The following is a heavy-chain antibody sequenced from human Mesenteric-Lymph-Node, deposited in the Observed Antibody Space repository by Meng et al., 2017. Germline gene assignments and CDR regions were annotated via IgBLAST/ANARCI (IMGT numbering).Heavy chain of an antibody. J-gene: IGHJ5*02. Sequence: QGPVQESGPGLVKPSQTLSLTCTVSGGSMSSGDYFWNWIRQPPGKGLEWIGYIYYSGNTYYNPSLKSRVTISIDTSKNQFSLKLSSVTAADTAVYYCARAEYYNWFDPWGQGTLVTVSS. CDR3: ARAEYYNWFDP. V-gene: IGHV4-30-4*01. CDR2: IYYSGNT. CDR1: GGSMSSGDYF. D-gene: IGHD1-14*01.